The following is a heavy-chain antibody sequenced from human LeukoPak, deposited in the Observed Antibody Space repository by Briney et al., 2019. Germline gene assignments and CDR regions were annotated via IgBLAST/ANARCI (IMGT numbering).Heavy chain of an antibody. D-gene: IGHD6-6*01. CDR1: GFTFDDYA. Sequence: GGSLRLSCAASGFTFDDYAMHWVRQAPGKGLEWVSLISWGGGSTYYADSVKGRFTISRDNSKNSLYLQMNSLRAEDTALYYCARGPRGIAARGSWFDPWGQGTLVTVSS. V-gene: IGHV3-43D*03. CDR3: ARGPRGIAARGSWFDP. CDR2: ISWGGGST. J-gene: IGHJ5*02.